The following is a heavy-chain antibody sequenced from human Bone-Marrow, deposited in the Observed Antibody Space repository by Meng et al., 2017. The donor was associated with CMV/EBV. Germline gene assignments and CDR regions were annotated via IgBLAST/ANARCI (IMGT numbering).Heavy chain of an antibody. Sequence: SETLSLTCAVYSGSFSGYYWSWIRHSPGKGLEWIGEINHSGSTNYNPSLRSRVTISVDTSKNQFSLKLTSVTTADTAVYYCARGRGYCSDTSCYWADYWGQGSRVTVYS. D-gene: IGHD2-2*01. CDR1: SGSFSGYY. J-gene: IGHJ4*02. CDR2: INHSGST. CDR3: ARGRGYCSDTSCYWADY. V-gene: IGHV4-34*01.